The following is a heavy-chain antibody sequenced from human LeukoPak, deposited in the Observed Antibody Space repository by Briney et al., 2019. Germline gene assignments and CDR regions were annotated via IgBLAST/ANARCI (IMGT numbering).Heavy chain of an antibody. V-gene: IGHV4-59*01. Sequence: SETLSLTCTVSGGSISSYYWSWIRQPPGKGLEWIGYIYCSGSTNYNPSLKSRVTISVDTSKNQFSLKLSSVTAADTAVYYCARDTTNYDYGDYGAYYYGMDVWGQGTTVTVSS. CDR2: IYCSGST. CDR3: ARDTTNYDYGDYGAYYYGMDV. J-gene: IGHJ6*02. CDR1: GGSISSYY. D-gene: IGHD4-17*01.